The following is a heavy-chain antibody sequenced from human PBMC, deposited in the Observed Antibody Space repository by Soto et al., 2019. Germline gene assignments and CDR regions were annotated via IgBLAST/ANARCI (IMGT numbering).Heavy chain of an antibody. CDR3: ARGRYDYVWGSYGTDY. D-gene: IGHD3-16*01. Sequence: ASVKVSCKASGYTFTSYYMHWVRQAPGQGLEWMGIINPSGGSTSYAQKFQGRVTMTRDTSTSTVYMELSSLRSEDTAVYYCARGRYDYVWGSYGTDYWGKGTLVTVSS. V-gene: IGHV1-46*01. CDR1: GYTFTSYY. CDR2: INPSGGST. J-gene: IGHJ4*02.